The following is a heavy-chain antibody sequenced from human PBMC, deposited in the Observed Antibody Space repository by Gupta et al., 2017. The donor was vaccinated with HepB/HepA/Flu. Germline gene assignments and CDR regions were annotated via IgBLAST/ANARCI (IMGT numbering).Heavy chain of an antibody. CDR2: ISLSSSYI. D-gene: IGHD1-1*01. CDR3: ARDPWTHYYFDY. J-gene: IGHJ4*02. CDR1: GFTFRSYS. Sequence: EVQLVESGGGLVKPGESLRLYCAASGFTFRSYSMNWVRQAPGKGLEWLSSISLSSSYIYYADSVKGRFTISRDNAKNTLYLQMNSLRAEDTAVYYCARDPWTHYYFDYWGQGTLVTVSS. V-gene: IGHV3-21*01.